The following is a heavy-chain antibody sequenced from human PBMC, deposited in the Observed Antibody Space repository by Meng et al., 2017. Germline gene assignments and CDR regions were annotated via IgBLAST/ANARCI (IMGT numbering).Heavy chain of an antibody. V-gene: IGHV4-34*01. CDR1: GGSFSVYY. CDR3: ARVGSFLRDY. D-gene: IGHD2/OR15-2a*01. Sequence: VTLHVCGAGHVKPSHTLSLTCAVYGGSFSVYYWSWIRQPPGKGLEWIGEINHSGSTNYNPSLKSRVTISVDTSKNQFSLKLSSVTAADTAVYYCARVGSFLRDYWGQGTLVTVSS. CDR2: INHSGST. J-gene: IGHJ4*02.